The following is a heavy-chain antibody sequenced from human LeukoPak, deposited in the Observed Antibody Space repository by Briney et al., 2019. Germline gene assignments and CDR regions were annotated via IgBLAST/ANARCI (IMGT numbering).Heavy chain of an antibody. CDR3: ARGYSSLFDY. D-gene: IGHD6-13*01. J-gene: IGHJ4*02. Sequence: ASVNVSCKASGGTFSSYAISWVRQAPGQGLEWMGGIIPIFGTANYAQKFQGRVTITADESTSTAYMELSSLRSEDTAVYYCARGYSSLFDYWGQGTLVTVSS. CDR1: GGTFSSYA. V-gene: IGHV1-69*13. CDR2: IIPIFGTA.